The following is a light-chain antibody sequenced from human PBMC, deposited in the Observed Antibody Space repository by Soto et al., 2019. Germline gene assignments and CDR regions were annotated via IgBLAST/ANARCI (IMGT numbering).Light chain of an antibody. CDR3: QQYKSWPPIT. J-gene: IGKJ5*01. CDR2: DAS. Sequence: SVLTQSPATLSLSPGERATLSRRASQSVSSYLAWYQQKPGQAPRLLIYDASNRATGIPARFSGSGSGTEFTLTISSLKSEDYAVYYCQQYKSWPPITFGQGTRLEIK. CDR1: QSVSSY. V-gene: IGKV3-11*01.